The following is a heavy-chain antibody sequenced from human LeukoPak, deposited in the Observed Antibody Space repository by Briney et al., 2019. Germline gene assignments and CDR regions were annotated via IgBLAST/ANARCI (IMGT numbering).Heavy chain of an antibody. CDR3: ARVGYCSDTSCYTREYWFDP. CDR2: IYSGGST. CDR1: GFTFGSNS. Sequence: GGSLRLSCAASGFTFGSNSLHWVRQAPGKGLEWVSVIYSGGSTYYADSVKGRFTISRHNSKNTLYLQMDSLRAEDTAVYYCARVGYCSDTSCYTREYWFDPWGQGTLVTVSS. J-gene: IGHJ5*02. V-gene: IGHV3-53*04. D-gene: IGHD2-2*02.